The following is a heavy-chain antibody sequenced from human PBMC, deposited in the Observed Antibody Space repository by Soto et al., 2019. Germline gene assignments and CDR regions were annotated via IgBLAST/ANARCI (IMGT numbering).Heavy chain of an antibody. CDR2: ISAYNGNT. CDR1: GYTFTSYG. V-gene: IGHV1-18*01. CDR3: ARTLNEWLLGLD. Sequence: QVKLVQSGAEVKKPGASVKVSCKASGYTFTSYGISWVRKAPGQGLEWMGWISAYNGNTNYAQKFQGRVTMTTDTSTSTASMELRSLRSDDTAVYYCARTLNEWLLGLDWGQGTLVTVSS. D-gene: IGHD3-3*01. J-gene: IGHJ4*02.